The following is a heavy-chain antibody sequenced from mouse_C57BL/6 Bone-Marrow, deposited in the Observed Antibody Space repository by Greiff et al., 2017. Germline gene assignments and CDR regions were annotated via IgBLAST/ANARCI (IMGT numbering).Heavy chain of an antibody. Sequence: VQLQQSGPELVKPGASVKISCKASGYTFTDYYMNWVKQSHGKSLEWIGDINPNNGGTSYNQKFKGKATLTVDKSSSTAYMELRSLTSEDSAVYYCARAPITTVVAPYYFDYWGQGTTLTVSS. CDR3: ARAPITTVVAPYYFDY. D-gene: IGHD1-1*01. V-gene: IGHV1-26*01. CDR2: INPNNGGT. CDR1: GYTFTDYY. J-gene: IGHJ2*01.